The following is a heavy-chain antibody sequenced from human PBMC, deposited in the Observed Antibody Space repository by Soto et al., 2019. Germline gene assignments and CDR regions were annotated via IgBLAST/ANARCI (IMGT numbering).Heavy chain of an antibody. Sequence: GGSLRLSCAASGFTFSNAWMNWVRQAPGKGLEWVGRIKSKTDGGTTDYAAPVKGRFTISRDDSKNTLYLQMNSLKTEDTAVYYCTTEEWEWELINYYYYGMDVWGQGTTVTVSS. CDR1: GFTFSNAW. J-gene: IGHJ6*02. D-gene: IGHD1-26*01. CDR2: IKSKTDGGTT. CDR3: TTEEWEWELINYYYYGMDV. V-gene: IGHV3-15*07.